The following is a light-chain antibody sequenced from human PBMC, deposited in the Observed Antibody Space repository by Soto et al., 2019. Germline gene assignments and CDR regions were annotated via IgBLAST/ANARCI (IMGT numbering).Light chain of an antibody. CDR1: SSDVGGYTY. Sequence: QSALTQPASVSGSPGQSITISCTGTSSDVGGYTYVSWYQQHPGKAPKLMIYQVGNRPSGISNRFSGSKSGNTASLTISGLQTEDEADYYCSLYTSSNTRVFGGGTKLTVL. V-gene: IGLV2-14*01. J-gene: IGLJ3*02. CDR3: SLYTSSNTRV. CDR2: QVG.